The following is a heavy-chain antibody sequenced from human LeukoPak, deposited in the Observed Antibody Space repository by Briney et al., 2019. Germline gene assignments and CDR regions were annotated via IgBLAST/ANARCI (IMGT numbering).Heavy chain of an antibody. CDR1: GYTFTVYY. CDR2: INPNSGGT. V-gene: IGHV1-2*02. Sequence: ASVKVSCKTSGYTFTVYYIHWVRQAPGQGLEWMGWINPNSGGTNYAQKFQGRVTMTRDTSLSTAYMELSRLRSDDTAVYYCARATVTTSLDYWGQGTLVTVSS. D-gene: IGHD4-11*01. CDR3: ARATVTTSLDY. J-gene: IGHJ4*02.